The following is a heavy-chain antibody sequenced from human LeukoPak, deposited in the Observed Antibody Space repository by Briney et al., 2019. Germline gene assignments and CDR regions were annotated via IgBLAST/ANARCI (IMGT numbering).Heavy chain of an antibody. V-gene: IGHV3-7*01. CDR1: GFLFSPYW. Sequence: GGSLRLSCAASGFLFSPYWVTWVRQAPGMGLEWVANMKEDGGEMFYVDSVRGRFTISGDNAKNSLYLQMNSLRVEDTGVYYCARVRTEWYIDLWGRGTLVTVST. CDR3: ARVRTEWYIDL. D-gene: IGHD2-8*02. CDR2: MKEDGGEM. J-gene: IGHJ2*01.